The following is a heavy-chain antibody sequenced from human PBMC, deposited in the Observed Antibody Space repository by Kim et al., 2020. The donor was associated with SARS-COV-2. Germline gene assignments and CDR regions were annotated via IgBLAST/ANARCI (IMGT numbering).Heavy chain of an antibody. CDR3: CRGDIVVVPAAMWNWFDP. J-gene: IGHJ5*02. D-gene: IGHD2-2*01. CDR1: GFTFSSYW. CDR2: IKQDGSEK. V-gene: IGHV3-7*01. Sequence: GGSLRLSCAASGFTFSSYWMSWVRQAPGKGLEWVANIKQDGSEKYYVDSVKGRFTISRDNAKNSLYLQMNSLRAEDTAVYYCCRGDIVVVPAAMWNWFDPWGQGTLVTVSS.